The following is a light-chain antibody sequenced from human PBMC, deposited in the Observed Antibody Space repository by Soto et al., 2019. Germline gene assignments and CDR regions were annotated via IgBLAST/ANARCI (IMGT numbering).Light chain of an antibody. J-gene: IGKJ2*01. V-gene: IGKV4-1*01. CDR2: WAS. Sequence: DIVMTQSPDSLAVSLGERATINCESSQSVLFTSNNKNYLAWYQQKPGQPPKLLLSWASARESGVPERFSGSGSGTLFTLSISSLQAEDVAVYYCQQYGTSPPMYTFGQGTKLEIK. CDR3: QQYGTSPPMYT. CDR1: QSVLFTSNNKNY.